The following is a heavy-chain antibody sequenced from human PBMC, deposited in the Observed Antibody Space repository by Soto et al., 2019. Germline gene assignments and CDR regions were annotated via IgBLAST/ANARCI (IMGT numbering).Heavy chain of an antibody. CDR2: ISYDGSNK. CDR1: GFTFSDYG. J-gene: IGHJ6*02. V-gene: IGHV3-30*18. Sequence: QVQMVESGGGVVQPGRSLRLSCAVSGFTFSDYGMHWVRQAPGKGLEWVTVISYDGSNKYYADSVKGRFTISRDNSKNTVYLQMNSVRAEDTAVYYCAKEMAMVLGVMRGMDVWGQGTTVTVS. D-gene: IGHD3-10*01. CDR3: AKEMAMVLGVMRGMDV.